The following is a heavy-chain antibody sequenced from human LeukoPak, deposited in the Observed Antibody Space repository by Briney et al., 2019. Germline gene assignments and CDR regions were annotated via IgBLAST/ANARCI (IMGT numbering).Heavy chain of an antibody. V-gene: IGHV3-23*01. D-gene: IGHD3-3*01. CDR1: GFTFSTHA. Sequence: GGSLRLSCAASGFTFSTHAMNWIRQTPGKGLEWLSVISGDVQTTTYASSVKGRFTISRDNSKNTLYLEMNSLRVEDTAIYYCAKDGYYSSANHFARLHFDLWGRGTRVTVSS. CDR3: AKDGYYSSANHFARLHFDL. J-gene: IGHJ2*01. CDR2: ISGDVQTT.